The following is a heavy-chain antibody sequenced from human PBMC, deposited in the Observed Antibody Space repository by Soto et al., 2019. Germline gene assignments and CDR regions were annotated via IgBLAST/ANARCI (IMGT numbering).Heavy chain of an antibody. D-gene: IGHD3-22*01. CDR3: ARKDKSGYFNWFDP. V-gene: IGHV5-51*01. CDR1: GYKFTSSW. CDR2: IFPSDSDT. J-gene: IGHJ5*02. Sequence: GESLKISCRTSGYKFTSSWIAWVRQMPGKGLEWMGIIFPSDSDTRYSPSFQGQVTISADRSTSTVFLQWASLKASDTAVYFCARKDKSGYFNWFDPWGQGTLVTVS.